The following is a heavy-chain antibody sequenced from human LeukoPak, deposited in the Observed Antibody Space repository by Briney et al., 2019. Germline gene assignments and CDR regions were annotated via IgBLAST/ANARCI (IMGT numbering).Heavy chain of an antibody. D-gene: IGHD6-19*01. Sequence: RSLRLSCAASGFTFSSYGMHWVRQAPGKGLEWVAVISYDGSNKYYADSVKGRFTISRDNSKNTLYLQMNSLRAEDTAVYYCAKGGQRPMTPIAVAPFDYWGQGTLVTVSS. V-gene: IGHV3-30*18. J-gene: IGHJ4*02. CDR2: ISYDGSNK. CDR1: GFTFSSYG. CDR3: AKGGQRPMTPIAVAPFDY.